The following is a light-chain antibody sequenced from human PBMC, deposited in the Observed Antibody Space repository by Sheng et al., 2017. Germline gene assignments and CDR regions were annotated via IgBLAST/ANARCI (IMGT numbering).Light chain of an antibody. V-gene: IGLV3-1*01. CDR1: KMGDKH. J-gene: IGLJ2*01. Sequence: SYELTQPPSVSVSPGQTASITCSGDKMGDKHVSWYQQKAGQSPILVMYQNSSRPSGIPERFSGSNSGNTATLTISGTQAMDEADYHCQAWDSSTVVFGGGTKLTVL. CDR2: QNS. CDR3: QAWDSSTVV.